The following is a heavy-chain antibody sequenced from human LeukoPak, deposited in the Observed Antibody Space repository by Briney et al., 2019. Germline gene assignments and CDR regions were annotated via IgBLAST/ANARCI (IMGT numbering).Heavy chain of an antibody. CDR2: INHSGST. V-gene: IGHV4-34*01. CDR1: GVSFSGYY. J-gene: IGHJ5*02. CDR3: ATSIRGVHDNWFDP. Sequence: SETLSLTCAVYGVSFSGYYWSWIRQPPGKGLEWIGEINHSGSTNYNPSLKSRVTISVDTSKNQFSLKLISVTAADTAVYYCATSIRGVHDNWFDPWGQGTLVTVSS. D-gene: IGHD3-10*01.